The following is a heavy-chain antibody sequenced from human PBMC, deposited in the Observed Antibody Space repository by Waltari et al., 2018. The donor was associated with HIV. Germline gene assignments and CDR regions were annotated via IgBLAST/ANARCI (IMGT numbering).Heavy chain of an antibody. V-gene: IGHV3-23*01. J-gene: IGHJ4*02. CDR3: AKTTKISMVRGVYDY. CDR1: GFTFRGFA. CDR2: MRGSGGTT. Sequence: EVQLLESGGGLVPPGGFLRLSWAASGFTFRGFAMRWVRQGPGKGLEYVSLMRGSGGTTYYTDYVKGRFTISRDNSKNTLFLQMNSLRAEDTAVYYCAKTTKISMVRGVYDYWGQGTLVTVSS. D-gene: IGHD3-10*01.